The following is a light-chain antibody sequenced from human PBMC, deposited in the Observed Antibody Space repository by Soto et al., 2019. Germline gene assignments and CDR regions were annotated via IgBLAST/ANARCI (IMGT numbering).Light chain of an antibody. CDR2: KAP. V-gene: IGKV1-5*03. CDR1: QTISSW. Sequence: IQMTQSPSTLSGAVGDRVTLTCRASQTISSWLAWYPQKPGKAPKLLIYKAPTLKSGVPSRFSGSGSGTEFTLAISSLQPDEFATYYCPHYNSYSEAFGQGTKVELK. J-gene: IGKJ1*01. CDR3: PHYNSYSEA.